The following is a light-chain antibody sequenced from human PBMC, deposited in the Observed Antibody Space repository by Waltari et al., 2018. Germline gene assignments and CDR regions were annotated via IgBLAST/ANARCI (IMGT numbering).Light chain of an antibody. Sequence: QSGLTQPPSVSGTPGQRVTISCSGRTSNIGINIVNWYQHFPGTAPKLLIYSTDQRPSGVPDRFSGSKSGTSASLAISGLQSEDEADYYCEAWDDRLTGRVFGTGTKVTVI. J-gene: IGLJ1*01. V-gene: IGLV1-44*01. CDR3: EAWDDRLTGRV. CDR2: STD. CDR1: TSNIGINI.